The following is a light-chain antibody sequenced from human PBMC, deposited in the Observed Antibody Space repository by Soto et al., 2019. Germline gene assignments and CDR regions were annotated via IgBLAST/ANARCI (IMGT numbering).Light chain of an antibody. J-gene: IGKJ4*01. CDR2: AAS. Sequence: DIQMTQSPSSLSASVGDRVTITCRASQSISSYLNWYQQKPGKAPKLLIYAASSLQSGVQSRFSGSGSGTDFTLTIRSLQPEDFATYYCKQSYSTLLTFGGGTKVDIK. CDR3: KQSYSTLLT. CDR1: QSISSY. V-gene: IGKV1-39*01.